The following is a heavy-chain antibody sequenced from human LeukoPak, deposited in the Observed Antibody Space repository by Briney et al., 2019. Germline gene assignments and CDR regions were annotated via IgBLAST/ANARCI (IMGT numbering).Heavy chain of an antibody. CDR3: AKAQDIVVVPGGVFDY. CDR2: ISGSGGST. V-gene: IGHV3-23*01. D-gene: IGHD2-2*01. Sequence: GGSLRLSCAAPGFTFSSYAMSSVRQAPGKGLEWVSAISGSGGSTYYADSVKGRFTISRDNSKNTLYLQMNSLRAEDTAVYYCAKAQDIVVVPGGVFDYWGQGTLVTVSS. J-gene: IGHJ4*02. CDR1: GFTFSSYA.